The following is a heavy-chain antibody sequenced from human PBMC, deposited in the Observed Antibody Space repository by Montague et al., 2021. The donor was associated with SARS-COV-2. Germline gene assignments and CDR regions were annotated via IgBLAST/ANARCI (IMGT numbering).Heavy chain of an antibody. J-gene: IGHJ4*02. Sequence: TLSLTCTVSGGSISSGGYYWSWIRQPPGKGLEWIGYIYYSGSTYYNPSLKSRVTISVDTSKNQFSLKLNSVTAADTAVYYCARAPATIFGVVKQFDYWGQGTLVTVSS. CDR3: ARAPATIFGVVKQFDY. CDR1: GGSISSGGYY. CDR2: IYYSGST. D-gene: IGHD3-3*01. V-gene: IGHV4-31*03.